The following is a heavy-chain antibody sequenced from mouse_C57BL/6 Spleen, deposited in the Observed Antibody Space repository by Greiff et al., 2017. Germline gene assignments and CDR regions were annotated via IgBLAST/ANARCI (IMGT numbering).Heavy chain of an antibody. CDR1: GYTFTNYW. CDR3: GAGDGDYVWLAY. V-gene: IGHV1-63*01. D-gene: IGHD2-13*01. Sequence: VQLQESGAELVRPGTSVKMSCKASGYTFTNYWIRWVKQRPGHGLEWIGYINPGGGYTNYNEKFKGKATLTADKSSSTAYMQLSSLTSEDSAVYYCGAGDGDYVWLAYWGQGTLVTVSA. CDR2: INPGGGYT. J-gene: IGHJ3*01.